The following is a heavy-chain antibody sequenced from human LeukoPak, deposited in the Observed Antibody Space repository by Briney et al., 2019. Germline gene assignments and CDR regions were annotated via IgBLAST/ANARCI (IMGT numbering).Heavy chain of an antibody. J-gene: IGHJ3*02. D-gene: IGHD2-2*01. CDR1: GFTFSSYW. CDR3: ARGVVVAPRSAFDI. V-gene: IGHV3-7*01. Sequence: GGSLRLSCAASGFTFSSYWITWVRQAPGKGLEWVANINQDGSEKCYVDSVKGRFTISRDNAKNSLSLQMNSLRVEDTAVYYCARGVVVAPRSAFDIWGQGTMVTVS. CDR2: INQDGSEK.